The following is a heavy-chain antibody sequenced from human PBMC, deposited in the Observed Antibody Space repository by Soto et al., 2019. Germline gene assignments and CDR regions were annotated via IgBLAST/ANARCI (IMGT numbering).Heavy chain of an antibody. CDR2: IWYDGSNK. J-gene: IGHJ6*03. D-gene: IGHD3-3*01. Sequence: QVQLVESGGGVVQPGRSLRLSCAASGFTFSSYGMHWVRQAPGKGLEWVAVIWYDGSNKYYADSVKGRFTISRDNSKNTLYLQMNSLRAEDTAVYYCARDNDDFWSGYYRYYYMDVWGKGTTVTLSS. CDR1: GFTFSSYG. V-gene: IGHV3-33*01. CDR3: ARDNDDFWSGYYRYYYMDV.